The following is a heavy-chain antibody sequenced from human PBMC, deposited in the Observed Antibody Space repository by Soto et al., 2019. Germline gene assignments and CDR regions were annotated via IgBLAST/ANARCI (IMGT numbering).Heavy chain of an antibody. D-gene: IGHD3-10*01. Sequence: EVQLLESGGGLVQPGGSLRLSCAASGFTFSSYAMPWVRQAPGKGLEWVSTITSDGGNTYYVDSVKGRFTITRDNSKDTLCLQMNSLGAEDTAIYYGAKGRGGNNRYSFSYWGQGSLVTVSS. J-gene: IGHJ4*02. V-gene: IGHV3-23*01. CDR1: GFTFSSYA. CDR2: ITSDGGNT. CDR3: AKGRGGNNRYSFSY.